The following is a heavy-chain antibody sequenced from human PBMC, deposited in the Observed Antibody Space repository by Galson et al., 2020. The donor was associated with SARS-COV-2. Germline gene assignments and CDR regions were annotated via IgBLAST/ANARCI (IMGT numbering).Heavy chain of an antibody. CDR2: ISGSDGII. CDR1: GFTFSYYE. CDR3: ARGGRTRRDY. V-gene: IGHV3-48*03. Sequence: GESLKISCEASGFTFSYYEMNWVRQAPGKGLEWVSYISGSDGIIYYADSVEGRFTISRDNAKNSLHLQMNSLRAEDTAVYYCARGGRTRRDYWGPGTLVTVTS. D-gene: IGHD1-26*01. J-gene: IGHJ4*02.